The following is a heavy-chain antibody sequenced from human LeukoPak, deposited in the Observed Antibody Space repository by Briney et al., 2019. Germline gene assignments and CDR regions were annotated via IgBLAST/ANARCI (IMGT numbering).Heavy chain of an antibody. CDR2: INHSGST. Sequence: PSETLSLTCTVSGGSISNYYWSWIRQPPGKGLEWIGEINHSGSTNYNPSLKSRVTISVDTSKNQFSLKLSSVTAADTAVYYCARGHTLLRYPRPLFGYWGQGTLVTVSS. D-gene: IGHD3-9*01. CDR1: GGSISNYY. V-gene: IGHV4-34*01. CDR3: ARGHTLLRYPRPLFGY. J-gene: IGHJ4*02.